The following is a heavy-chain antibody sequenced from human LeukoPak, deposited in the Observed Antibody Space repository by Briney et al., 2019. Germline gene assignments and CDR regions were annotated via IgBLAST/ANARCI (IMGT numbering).Heavy chain of an antibody. CDR1: GFTFSNYW. CDR2: IKDDRSEK. V-gene: IGHV3-7*05. D-gene: IGHD5-18*01. CDR3: AFIHLNFDY. Sequence: GVSLRLSCAASGFTFSNYWMTWVRQAPGKGLEWVANIKDDRSEKYYVDSVKGRFTISRDNAKNSLYLQMNSLRAEDTAVYYCAFIHLNFDYWGQGTLLTVSS. J-gene: IGHJ4*02.